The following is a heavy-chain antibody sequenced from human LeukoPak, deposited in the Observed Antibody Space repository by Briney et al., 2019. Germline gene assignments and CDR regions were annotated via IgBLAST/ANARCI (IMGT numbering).Heavy chain of an antibody. CDR3: ARGGAAYCGGDCYFDY. D-gene: IGHD2-21*02. Sequence: ASVKVSCKASGYTFTSYDINWVRQATGQGLEWMGWMNPNSGNTGYAQKFQGRVTITADESTSTAFMELSSLRSEDTAVYYCARGGAAYCGGDCYFDYWGQGTLVTVSS. CDR2: MNPNSGNT. CDR1: GYTFTSYD. V-gene: IGHV1-8*01. J-gene: IGHJ4*02.